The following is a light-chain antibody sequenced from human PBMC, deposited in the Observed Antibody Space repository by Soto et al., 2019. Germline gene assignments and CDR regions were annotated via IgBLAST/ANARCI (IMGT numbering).Light chain of an antibody. CDR2: AAS. CDR3: LQHNSYPLT. CDR1: QGVAKD. J-gene: IGKJ4*01. Sequence: EIQMTQSPSSLSASVGDRVTFTCRASQGVAKDLAWYQQKPGTAPKRLLYAASSLQSRVPSRFSGSGGGTEFTLTISSLQPEDFATYCCLQHNSYPLTFGGGTKVEIK. V-gene: IGKV1-17*01.